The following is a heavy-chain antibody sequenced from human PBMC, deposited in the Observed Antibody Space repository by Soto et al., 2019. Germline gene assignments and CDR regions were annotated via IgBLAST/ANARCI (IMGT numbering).Heavy chain of an antibody. J-gene: IGHJ6*02. CDR3: ARVSTVTTFQDYYYGMDV. CDR2: IIPIFGTA. D-gene: IGHD4-4*01. V-gene: IGHV1-69*06. CDR1: GGTFSSYA. Sequence: GASVKVSCKASGGTFSSYAISWVRQAPGQGLEWMGGIIPIFGTANYAQKFQGRVTITADKSTSTAYMELSSLRSEDTAVYYCARVSTVTTFQDYYYGMDVWGQGTTVTVSS.